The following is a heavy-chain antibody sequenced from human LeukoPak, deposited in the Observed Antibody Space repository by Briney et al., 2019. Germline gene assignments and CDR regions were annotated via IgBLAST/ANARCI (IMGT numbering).Heavy chain of an antibody. D-gene: IGHD5-18*01. Sequence: GGSLRLSCAASGFTFSSYSMNWVRQAPGKGLEWVSSISSSSSYIYYADSVKGRFTLSRDNAKNSLYLQMNSLRAEDTAVYYCAREPPVDTAMVYDAFDIWGQGTMVTVSS. CDR1: GFTFSSYS. V-gene: IGHV3-21*01. CDR3: AREPPVDTAMVYDAFDI. J-gene: IGHJ3*02. CDR2: ISSSSSYI.